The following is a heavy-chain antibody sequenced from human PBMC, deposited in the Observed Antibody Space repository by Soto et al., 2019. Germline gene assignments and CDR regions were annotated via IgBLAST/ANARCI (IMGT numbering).Heavy chain of an antibody. Sequence: ASVKVSCKASGYTFTGYYMHWVRQAPGQGLEWMGWINPNSGGTNYAQKFQGWVTMTRDTSISTAYMELSRLRSDDTAVYYCARDQSGNYYYYGMDVLGQGTTVTVSS. CDR3: ARDQSGNYYYYGMDV. CDR2: INPNSGGT. J-gene: IGHJ6*02. V-gene: IGHV1-2*04. CDR1: GYTFTGYY. D-gene: IGHD3-3*01.